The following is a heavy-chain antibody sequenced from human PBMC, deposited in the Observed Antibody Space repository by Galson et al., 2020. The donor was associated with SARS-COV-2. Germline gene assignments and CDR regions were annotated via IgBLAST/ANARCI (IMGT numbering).Heavy chain of an antibody. CDR2: INPNSGGR. Sequence: ASVKVSCKASGYTFTGYWMHWVRQAPGQGLEWLGWINPNSGGRNYAENFKGRVTMTRDTSINTAYMELSRLRSDDTAVYYCARGTTVHGVDDSDYYYMDVWGKGTTLTISS. CDR3: ARGTTVHGVDDSDYYYMDV. V-gene: IGHV1-2*02. J-gene: IGHJ6*03. CDR1: GYTFTGYW. D-gene: IGHD3-10*01.